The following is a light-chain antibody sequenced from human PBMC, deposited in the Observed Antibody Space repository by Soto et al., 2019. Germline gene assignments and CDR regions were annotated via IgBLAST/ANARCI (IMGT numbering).Light chain of an antibody. CDR1: QSISRY. J-gene: IGKJ1*01. CDR3: QQYRSSGT. CDR2: GAS. Sequence: EIVMTQSPATLSVSPGERATLSCRASQSISRYLAWYQQKPGQAPRLLIYGASTRATGIPARFSGSGSGTEFTLTITSLQSEDFAVYYCQQYRSSGTFGQGTKVDI. V-gene: IGKV3-15*01.